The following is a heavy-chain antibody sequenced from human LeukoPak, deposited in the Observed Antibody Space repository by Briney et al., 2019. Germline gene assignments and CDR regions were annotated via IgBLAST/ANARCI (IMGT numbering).Heavy chain of an antibody. CDR3: ARDRLGPSFSVSHFDL. V-gene: IGHV3-20*04. CDR2: INYNGAIT. CDR1: GFTLVDYG. Sequence: PGGSLRLSCATSGFTLVDYGVSWVRRAPGKGLEWLCSINYNGAITDYADSVKGRFTISRDNAKNSLYLRMDSLRAEDTALYYCARDRLGPSFSVSHFDLWGQGTLVTVSS. D-gene: IGHD3-3*02. J-gene: IGHJ4*02.